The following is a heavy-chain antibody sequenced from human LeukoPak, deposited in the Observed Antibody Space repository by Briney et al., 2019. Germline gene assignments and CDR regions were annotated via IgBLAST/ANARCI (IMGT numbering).Heavy chain of an antibody. V-gene: IGHV4-59*08. CDR3: ARHRSMFDSSGYYLDY. CDR2: IFYRGTT. CDR1: GDSVTGYY. Sequence: SETLSLTCTVSGDSVTGYYRSWIRQPPGKGLEWVAYIFYRGTTNHNPSLVSRVTVSIDTSNNQFSLMLSSVTAADTAVYYCARHRSMFDSSGYYLDYWGQGTLVTVSS. D-gene: IGHD3-22*01. J-gene: IGHJ4*02.